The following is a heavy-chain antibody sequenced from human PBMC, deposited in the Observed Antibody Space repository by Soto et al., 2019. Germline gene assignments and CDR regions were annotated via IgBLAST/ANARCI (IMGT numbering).Heavy chain of an antibody. Sequence: QVQLVQSGAEVKKPGASVKVSCKASGYTFTSYGISWVRQAPGQGLEWMGWISAYNGNTNYAQKLQGXVXXXTXXSTSTAYMELRSLRSDDTAVYYCAREYGAGSRFDYWGQGTLVTVSS. J-gene: IGHJ4*02. CDR2: ISAYNGNT. V-gene: IGHV1-18*01. CDR3: AREYGAGSRFDY. CDR1: GYTFTSYG. D-gene: IGHD3-10*01.